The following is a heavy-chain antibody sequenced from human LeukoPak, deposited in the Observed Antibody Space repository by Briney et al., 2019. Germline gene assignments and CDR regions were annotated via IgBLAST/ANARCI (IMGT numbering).Heavy chain of an antibody. CDR3: AKDVGIAVAGTLYNWFDP. J-gene: IGHJ5*02. V-gene: IGHV3-30*02. Sequence: GGSLRLSCAASGFTFSSYSMNWVRQAPGKGLEWVAFIRYDGSNKYYADSVKGRFTISRDNSKNTLYLQMNSLRAEDTAVYYCAKDVGIAVAGTLYNWFDPWGQGTLVTVSS. CDR1: GFTFSSYS. D-gene: IGHD6-19*01. CDR2: IRYDGSNK.